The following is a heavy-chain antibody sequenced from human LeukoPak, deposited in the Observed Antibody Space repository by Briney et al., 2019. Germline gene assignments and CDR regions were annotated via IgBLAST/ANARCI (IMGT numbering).Heavy chain of an antibody. CDR1: GGSISSSSYY. Sequence: SETLSLTCTVSGGSISSSSYYWGWVRQPPGTGLEWIGSIYNSGSTYYNPSLERRVTISVDTSKNQFSLKVTSVTAADTAVYYCARHKATGYCSGGSCYFDYYGMDVWGQGTTVTVSS. CDR2: IYNSGST. V-gene: IGHV4-39*01. J-gene: IGHJ6*02. CDR3: ARHKATGYCSGGSCYFDYYGMDV. D-gene: IGHD2-15*01.